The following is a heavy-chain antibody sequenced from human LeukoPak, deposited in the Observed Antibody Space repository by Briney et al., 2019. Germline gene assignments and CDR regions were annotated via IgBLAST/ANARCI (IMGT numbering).Heavy chain of an antibody. V-gene: IGHV4-39*01. CDR3: ARCHPHVTTNWFDP. CDR2: IYNSGDT. J-gene: IGHJ5*02. Sequence: SETLSFTCTVSGASISSGNYYWGWIRQPPGKGLEWIGTIYNSGDTYYKSSLRSRVTISVDTSKNQVSLKLSSVTAADTAVYYCARCHPHVTTNWFDPWGQGTLVTVSS. D-gene: IGHD1-14*01. CDR1: GASISSGNYY.